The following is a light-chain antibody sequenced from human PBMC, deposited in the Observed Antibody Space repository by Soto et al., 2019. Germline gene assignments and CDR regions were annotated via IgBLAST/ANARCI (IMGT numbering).Light chain of an antibody. CDR1: RSKIGASYD. J-gene: IGLJ2*01. Sequence: QPVLTQPPSLSGAPGQRVTISCTGSRSKIGASYDVPWYQHLPGTAPKVLIFDNSNRPSGFPDRFSGSKSGTSASLAITGLRAEDEAVYYFHSYDVSSRGPAFGGGTKLTVL. CDR3: HSYDVSSRGPA. V-gene: IGLV1-40*01. CDR2: DNS.